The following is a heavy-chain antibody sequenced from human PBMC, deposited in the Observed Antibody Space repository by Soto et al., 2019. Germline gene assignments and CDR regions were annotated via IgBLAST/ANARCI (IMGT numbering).Heavy chain of an antibody. J-gene: IGHJ4*01. CDR2: IYPADSET. Sequence: PRGSLKISCKGSGYSFFSHWIGWVRQMPGKGLEWVGIIYPADSETRYSPSFQDQVTISVDKSINTAYLQWSSLKASDTAMYYCARPPWLSGYYDYWGQGTLVTVSS. CDR3: ARPPWLSGYYDY. D-gene: IGHD3-22*01. V-gene: IGHV5-51*01. CDR1: GYSFFSHW.